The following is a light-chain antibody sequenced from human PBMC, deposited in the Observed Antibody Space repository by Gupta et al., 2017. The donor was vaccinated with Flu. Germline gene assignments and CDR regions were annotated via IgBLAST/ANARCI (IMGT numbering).Light chain of an antibody. CDR2: EDD. CDR1: SGIIGINY. J-gene: IGLJ2*01. Sequence: CTRSSGIIGINYVHWYQQRPGTSPTNVIYEDDQRPSGVPDRFSGSIDRSSNSASLTISGLKTEDEADYYCQSYEVFGGGTKLTVL. V-gene: IGLV6-57*01. CDR3: QSYEV.